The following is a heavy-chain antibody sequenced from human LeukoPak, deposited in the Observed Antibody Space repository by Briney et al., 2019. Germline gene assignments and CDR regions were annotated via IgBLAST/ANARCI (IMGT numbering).Heavy chain of an antibody. D-gene: IGHD6-13*01. CDR1: GGSISSYY. Sequence: PSETLSLTCTGSGGSISSYYWSWIRQPPGKGLEWIGYIYYSGSTNYNPSLKSGVTISVDTSKNQFSLKLSSVTAADTAVYYCARVHPEYSSSWYDFDYWGQGTLVTVSS. CDR3: ARVHPEYSSSWYDFDY. J-gene: IGHJ4*02. CDR2: IYYSGST. V-gene: IGHV4-59*01.